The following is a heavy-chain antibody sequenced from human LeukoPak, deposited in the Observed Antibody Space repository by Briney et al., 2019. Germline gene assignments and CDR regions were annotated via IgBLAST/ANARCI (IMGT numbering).Heavy chain of an antibody. CDR1: GFTFSSYS. J-gene: IGHJ4*02. CDR3: ARGEDTAMVSGDY. V-gene: IGHV3-21*01. Sequence: PGGSLRLSCAASGFTFSSYSMNWVRQAPGKGLEWVSSISSSSSYIYYADSVKGRFTISRDNAKNSLYLQMNSLRAEDTAVYYCARGEDTAMVSGDYWGQGTLVTVSS. CDR2: ISSSSSYI. D-gene: IGHD5-18*01.